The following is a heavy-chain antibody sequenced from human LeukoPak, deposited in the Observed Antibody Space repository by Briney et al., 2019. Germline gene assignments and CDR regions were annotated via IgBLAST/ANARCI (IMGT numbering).Heavy chain of an antibody. CDR1: GGSISTYY. CDR3: ARRRDYVWGSYRYAFDV. J-gene: IGHJ3*01. V-gene: IGHV4-59*01. D-gene: IGHD3-16*02. Sequence: SETLSLTCTVSGGSISTYYWSWIRQPPGKGLEWIGYISYSGNTNYNPSLKSRVTMSVDTSKNQFSLKLSSVTAADTAVYYCARRRDYVWGSYRYAFDVWGQGTMVTVSS. CDR2: ISYSGNT.